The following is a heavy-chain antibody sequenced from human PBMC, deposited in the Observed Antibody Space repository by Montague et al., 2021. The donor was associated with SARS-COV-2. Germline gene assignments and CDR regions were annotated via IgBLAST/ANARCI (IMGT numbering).Heavy chain of an antibody. Sequence: SLRLSCAASGFTFSSYDMHWVRQAPGKGLEWVAVIWYDGSNKYYADSVKGRFTISRDKSKNTLYLQMNSLRAEDTAVYYCARSKGVVINGVCDYWGQGTLVTVSS. CDR2: IWYDGSNK. CDR3: ARSKGVVINGVCDY. V-gene: IGHV3-33*01. J-gene: IGHJ4*02. D-gene: IGHD3-3*01. CDR1: GFTFSSYD.